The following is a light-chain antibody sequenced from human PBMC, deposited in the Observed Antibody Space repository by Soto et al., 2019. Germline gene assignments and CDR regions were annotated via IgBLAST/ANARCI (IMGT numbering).Light chain of an antibody. J-gene: IGKJ1*01. V-gene: IGKV3-20*01. CDR2: GAS. CDR3: QQYGSSGT. CDR1: QRVSSNY. Sequence: EIVLTQSPGTLCLSPGARATLSCRASQRVSSNYLAWYQQRPGQAPRHLIYGASSRATGIPARFSGSGSGTDFTLTISRLEPEDFAVYYCQQYGSSGTFGQGTKVDIK.